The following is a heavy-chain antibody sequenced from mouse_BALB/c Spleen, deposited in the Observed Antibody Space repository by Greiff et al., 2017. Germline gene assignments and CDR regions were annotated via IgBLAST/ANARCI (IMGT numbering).Heavy chain of an antibody. V-gene: IGHV1-9*01. J-gene: IGHJ4*01. CDR1: GYTFSSYW. CDR3: ARPRNYYAMDD. D-gene: IGHD2-10*02. CDR2: ILPGSGST. Sequence: QVQLQQSGAELMKPGASVKISCKATGYTFSSYWIEWVKQRPGHGLEWIGEILPGSGSTNYNEKFKGKATFTADTSSNTAYMQLSSLTSEDSAVYYCARPRNYYAMDDWGQGTSVTVSS.